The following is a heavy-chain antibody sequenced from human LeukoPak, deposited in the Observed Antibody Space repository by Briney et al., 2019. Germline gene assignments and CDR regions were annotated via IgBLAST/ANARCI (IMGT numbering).Heavy chain of an antibody. CDR2: ISSSSSYI. J-gene: IGHJ6*02. D-gene: IGHD3-10*01. V-gene: IGHV3-21*01. CDR3: ARDVGFGGSNVNYYYYGMDV. Sequence: GGSLRLSFAASGFTFSSYSMNWVRQAPGKGLEWVSSISSSSSYIYYADSVKGRFTISRDNAKNSLYLQMNSLRAEDTAVYYCARDVGFGGSNVNYYYYGMDVWGQGTTVTVSS. CDR1: GFTFSSYS.